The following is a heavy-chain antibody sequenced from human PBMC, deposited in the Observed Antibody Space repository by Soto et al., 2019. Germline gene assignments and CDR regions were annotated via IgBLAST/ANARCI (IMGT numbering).Heavy chain of an antibody. CDR3: AIPLARTTPFDY. CDR1: GYTITNYY. J-gene: IGHJ4*02. CDR2: IDPSDSYI. Sequence: SGESLKISCQASGYTITNYYIDWVRQVPGKGLEWMGRIDPSDSYIKYSPSFEGHVTMSVDKSISTAFLQWSRLEASDTAMYFCAIPLARTTPFDYWGQGSLVTVSS. V-gene: IGHV5-10-1*01. D-gene: IGHD1-7*01.